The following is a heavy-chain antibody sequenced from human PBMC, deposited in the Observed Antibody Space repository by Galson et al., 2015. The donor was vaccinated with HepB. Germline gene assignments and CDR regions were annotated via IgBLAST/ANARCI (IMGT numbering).Heavy chain of an antibody. CDR1: GFTFSSYA. Sequence: SLRLSCAASGFTFSSYAMHWVRQAPGKGLEWVAVISYDGSNKYYADSVKGRFTISRDNSKNTLYLQMNSLRAEDTAVYYCARTILPGIAVATTIDYWGQGTLVTVSS. CDR2: ISYDGSNK. CDR3: ARTILPGIAVATTIDY. J-gene: IGHJ4*02. D-gene: IGHD6-19*01. V-gene: IGHV3-30-3*01.